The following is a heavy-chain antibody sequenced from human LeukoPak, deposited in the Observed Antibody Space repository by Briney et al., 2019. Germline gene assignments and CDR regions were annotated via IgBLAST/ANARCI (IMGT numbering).Heavy chain of an antibody. Sequence: GASVKVSCKASGYTFTSYYMHWVRQAPGQGLEWMGIISPSGGSTSYAQKFQGRVTMTRDTSTSTVYMELSSLRSEDTAVYYCARGYEVYGYPLYYFDYWGQGTLVTVSS. CDR1: GYTFTSYY. D-gene: IGHD5-18*01. CDR3: ARGYEVYGYPLYYFDY. CDR2: ISPSGGST. V-gene: IGHV1-46*01. J-gene: IGHJ4*02.